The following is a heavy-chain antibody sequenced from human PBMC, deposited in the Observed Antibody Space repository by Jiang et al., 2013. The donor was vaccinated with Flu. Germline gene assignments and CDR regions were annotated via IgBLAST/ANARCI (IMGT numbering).Heavy chain of an antibody. CDR3: AREGLWFGELLGVYFQH. CDR1: GFTFSSYA. Sequence: VQLLESGGGVVQPGRSLRLSCAASGFTFSSYAMHWVRQAPGKGLEWVAVISYDGSNKYYADSVKGRFTISRDNSKNTLYLQMNSLRAEDTAVYYCAREGLWFGELLGVYFQHWGQGTLVTVSS. J-gene: IGHJ1*01. V-gene: IGHV3-30*01. CDR2: ISYDGSNK. D-gene: IGHD3-10*01.